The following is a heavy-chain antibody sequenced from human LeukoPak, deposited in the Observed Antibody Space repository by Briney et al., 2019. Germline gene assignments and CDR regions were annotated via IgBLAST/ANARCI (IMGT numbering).Heavy chain of an antibody. CDR1: GFTFSSYA. CDR2: ISGSDGST. V-gene: IGHV3-23*01. Sequence: PGGSLRLSCAASGFTFSSYAMSWVRQAPGKGLEWVSAISGSDGSTYYADSVKGRFTISRDNSKNTLYLQMNSLRAEDTAVYYCAKGSEQAYGDYVPYYFDYWGQGTLVTVSS. J-gene: IGHJ4*02. D-gene: IGHD4-17*01. CDR3: AKGSEQAYGDYVPYYFDY.